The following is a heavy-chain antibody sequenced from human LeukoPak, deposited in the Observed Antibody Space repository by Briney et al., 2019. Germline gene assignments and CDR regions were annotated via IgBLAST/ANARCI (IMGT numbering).Heavy chain of an antibody. D-gene: IGHD3-10*01. V-gene: IGHV3-20*04. CDR1: GFTFYDYG. CDR2: IDWNGGST. J-gene: IGHJ4*02. Sequence: GGALRLSCAASGFTFYDYGMRWGRQAPGKGLEGVAGIDWNGGSTGYAESEKGRFTISRDNAKNSLYLQMNSLRAEDTALYYCARGGWFGELLFDYWGQGTLVTVSS. CDR3: ARGGWFGELLFDY.